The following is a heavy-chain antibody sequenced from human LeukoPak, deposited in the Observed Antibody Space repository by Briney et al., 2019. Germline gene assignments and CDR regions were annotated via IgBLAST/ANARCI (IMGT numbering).Heavy chain of an antibody. CDR2: IIAIFCSA. V-gene: IGHV1-69*06. CDR1: GGTFSSYA. Sequence: SVKVSCKASGGTFSSYAISWVRQAPGQGLEWMGGIIAIFCSANYAQKFEGRVTITADKSTSTAYMELSSLRSEDTAVYYCARSGNTGRNWYFDLWGRGTLVTVSS. D-gene: IGHD3-10*01. CDR3: ARSGNTGRNWYFDL. J-gene: IGHJ2*01.